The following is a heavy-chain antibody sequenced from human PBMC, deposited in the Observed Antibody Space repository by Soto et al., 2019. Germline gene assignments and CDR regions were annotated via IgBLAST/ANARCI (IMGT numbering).Heavy chain of an antibody. J-gene: IGHJ3*02. CDR1: GYTFTGYY. V-gene: IGHV1-2*02. Sequence: ASVKVSCKPSGYTFTGYYMHWVRQPPGQGLDWMGWLNPNSGGTNYAQKLQGRVTTTRDTSISTAYMELSRLRSDDTAVYYCASAGYSSGWPQGGRAFDIWGQGTMVTVSS. D-gene: IGHD6-19*01. CDR2: LNPNSGGT. CDR3: ASAGYSSGWPQGGRAFDI.